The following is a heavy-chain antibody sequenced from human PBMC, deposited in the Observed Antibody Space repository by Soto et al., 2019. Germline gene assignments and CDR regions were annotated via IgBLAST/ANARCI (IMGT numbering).Heavy chain of an antibody. CDR1: GGSFSGYY. CDR3: ARGPSDMVRGTLRMRFDP. CDR2: INHSGST. J-gene: IGHJ5*02. Sequence: QVQLQQWGAGLLKPSETLSLTCAVYGGSFSGYYWSWIRQPPGKGLEWIGEINHSGSTNYNPSLKRRFTISVDTSKNQFSLKLSSVTAADTAVYYCARGPSDMVRGTLRMRFDPWGQGTLVTVSS. D-gene: IGHD3-10*01. V-gene: IGHV4-34*01.